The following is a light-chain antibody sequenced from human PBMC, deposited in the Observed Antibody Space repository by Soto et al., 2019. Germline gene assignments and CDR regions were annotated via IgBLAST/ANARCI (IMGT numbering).Light chain of an antibody. CDR2: AAT. V-gene: IGKV1-39*01. CDR3: QQSYRFPLWT. J-gene: IGKJ1*01. Sequence: IQMTQSPSSLSASVGDSVPINCRASQRIGLYVNWYQQKPGKAPKLLISAATNLEDGVPSRFGGSGSGTNFSLSVSNLKPEDCATYYCQQSYRFPLWTFGQGTKVDIK. CDR1: QRIGLY.